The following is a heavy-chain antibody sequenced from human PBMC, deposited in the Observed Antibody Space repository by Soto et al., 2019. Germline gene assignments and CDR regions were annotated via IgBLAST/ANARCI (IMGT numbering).Heavy chain of an antibody. CDR2: ISSSSGYI. J-gene: IGHJ5*02. CDR3: ARDTRVVVPAALIRGNWFDP. D-gene: IGHD2-2*01. Sequence: GGSLRLSCAASGFTFSSYSMNWVRQAPGKGLEWVSSISSSSGYIYYADSVKGRFTISRDNAKNSLYLQMNSLRAEDTAVYYCARDTRVVVPAALIRGNWFDPWGQGTLVTVSS. CDR1: GFTFSSYS. V-gene: IGHV3-21*01.